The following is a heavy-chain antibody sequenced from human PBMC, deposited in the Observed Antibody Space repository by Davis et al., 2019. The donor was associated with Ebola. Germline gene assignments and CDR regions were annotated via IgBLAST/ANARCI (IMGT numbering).Heavy chain of an antibody. V-gene: IGHV3-23*01. D-gene: IGHD1-7*01. CDR2: ISGSGGST. J-gene: IGHJ4*02. CDR3: AKLKDLELDY. CDR1: GFTFSSYA. Sequence: GESLKISCAASGFTFSSYAMSWVRQAPGKGLEWVSAISGSGGSTYYADSVKGRFTISRDNSKNTRYLQMNSLRAEDTAVYYCAKLKDLELDYWGQGTLVTVSS.